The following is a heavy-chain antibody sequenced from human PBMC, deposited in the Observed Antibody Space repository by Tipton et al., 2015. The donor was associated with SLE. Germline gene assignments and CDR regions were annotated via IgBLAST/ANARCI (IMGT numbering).Heavy chain of an antibody. CDR2: IRSKAYGGTT. D-gene: IGHD1-26*01. J-gene: IGHJ4*02. CDR3: SRDLGLIVGATQEFDY. V-gene: IGHV3-49*03. CDR1: GFTFGDYA. Sequence: SLRLSCTASGFTFGDYAMSWFRQAPGKGLEWVGFIRSKAYGGTTEYAASVKGRFTISIDDSKSIAYLQMNSLKTEDTAVYYCSRDLGLIVGATQEFDYWGQGTLVTVSS.